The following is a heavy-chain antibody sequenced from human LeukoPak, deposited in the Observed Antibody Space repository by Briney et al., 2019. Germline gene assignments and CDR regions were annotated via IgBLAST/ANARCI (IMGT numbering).Heavy chain of an antibody. V-gene: IGHV3-30*02. Sequence: GGSLRLSCAASGFTPSSYWMTWVRQAPGKGLEWVAFIRYDGSNKYYADSVKGRFTISRDNSKNTLYLQVNSLRSEDTAMYYCAKDAMVVVVISAELDYWGQGTLVTVSS. CDR3: AKDAMVVVVISAELDY. CDR1: GFTPSSYW. J-gene: IGHJ4*02. D-gene: IGHD3-22*01. CDR2: IRYDGSNK.